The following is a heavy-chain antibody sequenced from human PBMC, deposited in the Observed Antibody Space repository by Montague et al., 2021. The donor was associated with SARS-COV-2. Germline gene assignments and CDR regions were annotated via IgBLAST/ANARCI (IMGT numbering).Heavy chain of an antibody. D-gene: IGHD6-19*01. CDR3: ARQSGRLWGIAVAGAFDY. J-gene: IGHJ4*02. Sequence: SETLSLTCTVSGGSISSSGYYWGWIRQPPGKGLEWIGSIYYSGSTXYNPSLKSRVTISVDTSKNQFPLKLSSVTAADTAVYYCARQSGRLWGIAVAGAFDYWGQGTLVTVSS. V-gene: IGHV4-39*06. CDR1: GGSISSSGYY. CDR2: IYYSGST.